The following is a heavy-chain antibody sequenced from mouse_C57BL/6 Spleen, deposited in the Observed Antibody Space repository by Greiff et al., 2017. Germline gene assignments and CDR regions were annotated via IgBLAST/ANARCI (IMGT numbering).Heavy chain of an antibody. Sequence: QVQLKESGAELVRPGPSVKVSCKASGYAFTNYLIAWVKQRPGQGLEWIGVINPGSGGNNYNEQFKGKATLTADKSSSTAYMQLSSLTSEDSAVYFCARQTSLYAMDYWGQGASVTVST. J-gene: IGHJ4*01. CDR2: INPGSGGN. V-gene: IGHV1-54*01. CDR1: GYAFTNYL. CDR3: ARQTSLYAMDY.